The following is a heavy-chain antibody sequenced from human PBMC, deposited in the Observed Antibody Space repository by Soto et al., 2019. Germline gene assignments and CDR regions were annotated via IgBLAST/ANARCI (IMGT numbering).Heavy chain of an antibody. CDR2: INHSGST. Sequence: SETLSLTCAVYGGSFSGYYWSWIRQPPGKGLEWVGEINHSGSTNYNPSLKSRVTISVDTSKNQFSLKLSSVTAADTAVYYCARGRYNRNKGTFDPWGKGTLVTVSS. CDR1: GGSFSGYY. J-gene: IGHJ5*02. CDR3: ARGRYNRNKGTFDP. D-gene: IGHD1-20*01. V-gene: IGHV4-34*01.